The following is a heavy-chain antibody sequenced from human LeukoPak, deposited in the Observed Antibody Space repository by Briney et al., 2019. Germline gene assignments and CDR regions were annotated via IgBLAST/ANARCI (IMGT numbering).Heavy chain of an antibody. CDR3: ARGRSGYDFWSGYYNWFDP. D-gene: IGHD3-3*01. V-gene: IGHV4-61*02. J-gene: IGHJ5*02. Sequence: PSETLSLTCTVSGGSISSGSYYWSWIRQPAGKGLEWIGRIYTSGSTNYNPSLKSRVTISVDTSKNQFSLKLSSVTAADTAVYYCARGRSGYDFWSGYYNWFDPWGQGTLVTVSS. CDR2: IYTSGST. CDR1: GGSISSGSYY.